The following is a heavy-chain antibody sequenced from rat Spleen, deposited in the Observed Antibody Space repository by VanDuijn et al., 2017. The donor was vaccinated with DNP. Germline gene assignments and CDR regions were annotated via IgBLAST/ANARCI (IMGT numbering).Heavy chain of an antibody. Sequence: EVQLVESGGDLIQPGRSLKISCVASGFTFSNYWMAWIRLVPGKGLEWDAAISTGGISPYYPDSVKGRFTISRDDAKNTLYLQMNSLRSEDTATYYCVRVLYGGYLFYYVEYWGQGVMVTVSS. D-gene: IGHD1-11*01. CDR2: ISTGGISP. J-gene: IGHJ2*01. V-gene: IGHV5-31*01. CDR1: GFTFSNYW. CDR3: VRVLYGGYLFYYVEY.